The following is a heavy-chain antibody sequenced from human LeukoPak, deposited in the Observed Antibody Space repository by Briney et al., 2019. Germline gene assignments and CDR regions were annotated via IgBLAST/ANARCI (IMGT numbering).Heavy chain of an antibody. CDR3: ARTLYIASAPGGFDY. CDR2: INPKNAAT. CDR1: GYTFTDYY. Sequence: ASVKVSCKASGYTFTDYYIHRVRQAPGQGREWMGWINPKNAATNYAQKFQGRVTMTRDTSTGTVYMEVNALRSDDTAVYYCARTLYIASAPGGFDYWGQGTLVTVSS. D-gene: IGHD3-16*01. V-gene: IGHV1-2*02. J-gene: IGHJ4*02.